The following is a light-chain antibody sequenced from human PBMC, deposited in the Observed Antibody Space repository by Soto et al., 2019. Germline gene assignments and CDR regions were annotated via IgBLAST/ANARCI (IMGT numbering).Light chain of an antibody. Sequence: DIVMTQSPLSLPVTPGEPASISCRSSQSLVHRNGYIYVVWYLQKPAQAPQLLVYLASVRFSGVPDRLIGSRLGTDITVRIGRVEAEDVDVYYCMQVLQTPLTCGQGPKVEIK. CDR1: QSLVHRNGYIY. V-gene: IGKV2-28*01. J-gene: IGKJ1*01. CDR3: MQVLQTPLT. CDR2: LAS.